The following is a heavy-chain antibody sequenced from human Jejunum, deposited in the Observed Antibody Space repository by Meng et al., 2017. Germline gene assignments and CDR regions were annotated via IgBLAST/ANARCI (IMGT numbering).Heavy chain of an antibody. CDR2: IDPSEST. J-gene: IGHJ4*02. CDR3: ARAYCTDVSCHDFFDS. D-gene: IGHD2-8*01. V-gene: IGHV4-4*02. Sequence: QWRLQESGPGLVKPSGTLSLTCAVSGASISRTNWWSWVRQPPGKGLEWIGKIDPSESTHYNPSLKGRVTISADRSKNQFSLRLTSVTAADTAIYYCARAYCTDVSCHDFFDSWGQGTLVTVSS. CDR1: GASISRTNW.